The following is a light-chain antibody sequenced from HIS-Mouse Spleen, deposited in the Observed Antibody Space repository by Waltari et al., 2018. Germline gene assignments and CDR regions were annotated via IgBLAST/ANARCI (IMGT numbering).Light chain of an antibody. CDR3: YSTDSSGNHRV. CDR1: ALPKKY. Sequence: SYELTQPPSVSVSPGQTARITCSGDALPKKYAYWYQQKSGQAPVLFIYEDSKRPSGIPERFSGSSSGTMATLTISGAHVEDEADYYCYSTDSSGNHRVFGGGTKLTVL. V-gene: IGLV3-10*01. J-gene: IGLJ2*01. CDR2: EDS.